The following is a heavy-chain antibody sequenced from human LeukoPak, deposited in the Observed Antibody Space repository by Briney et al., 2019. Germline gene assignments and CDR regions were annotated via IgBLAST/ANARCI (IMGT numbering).Heavy chain of an antibody. CDR1: GGTFSSYA. CDR2: IIPIFDTA. Sequence: SVKVSCKASGGTFSSYAISWVRQAPGQGLEWMGGIIPIFDTANYAQKFQGRVTITADESTSTAYMELSSLRSEDTAVYYCARDRGCSSTSCYWFYYMDVWGKGTTVTVSS. D-gene: IGHD2-2*01. V-gene: IGHV1-69*13. CDR3: ARDRGCSSTSCYWFYYMDV. J-gene: IGHJ6*03.